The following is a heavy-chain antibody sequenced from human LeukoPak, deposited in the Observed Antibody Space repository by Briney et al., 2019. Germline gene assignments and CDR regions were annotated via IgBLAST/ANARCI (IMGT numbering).Heavy chain of an antibody. CDR2: ISYDGSNK. CDR3: VKLVVGATGNFDY. CDR1: GFTFSSYG. V-gene: IGHV3-30*18. Sequence: PGGSLRLSCAASGFTFSSYGMHWVRQAPGKGLEWVAVISYDGSNKYYADSVKGRFTISRDNSKNTLYLQMNSLRAEDTAVYYCVKLVVGATGNFDYWGQGTLVTVSS. D-gene: IGHD1-26*01. J-gene: IGHJ4*02.